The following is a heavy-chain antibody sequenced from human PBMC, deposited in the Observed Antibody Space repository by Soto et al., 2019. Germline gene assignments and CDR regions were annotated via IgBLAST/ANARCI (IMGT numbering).Heavy chain of an antibody. J-gene: IGHJ5*02. V-gene: IGHV4-59*01. CDR1: GCSISSYY. Sequence: PSETLSLTCTVSGCSISSYYWSWIRQPPGKGLEWIGYIYYSGSTNYNPSLKSRVTISVDTSKNQFSLKLSSVTAADTAVYYCAGGFGDSYNWFDPWGQGTLVTVSS. CDR3: AGGFGDSYNWFDP. CDR2: IYYSGST. D-gene: IGHD3-10*01.